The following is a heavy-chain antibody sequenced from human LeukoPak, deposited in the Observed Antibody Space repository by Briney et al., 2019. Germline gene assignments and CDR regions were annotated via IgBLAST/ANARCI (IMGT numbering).Heavy chain of an antibody. CDR2: ISAYNGNT. J-gene: IGHJ4*02. Sequence: ASVKVSCKASGYTFTSYGISWVRQAPGQGLEWTGWISAYNGNTNYAQKLQGRVTMTTDTSTSTAYMELRSLRSDDTAVYYCARWTGYYDSSGYAYWGQGTLVTVSS. V-gene: IGHV1-18*01. CDR1: GYTFTSYG. CDR3: ARWTGYYDSSGYAY. D-gene: IGHD3-22*01.